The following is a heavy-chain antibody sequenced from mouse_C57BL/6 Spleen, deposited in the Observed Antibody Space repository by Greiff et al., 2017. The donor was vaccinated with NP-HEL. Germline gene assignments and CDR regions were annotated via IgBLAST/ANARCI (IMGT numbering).Heavy chain of an antibody. CDR2: INPNYGTT. J-gene: IGHJ2*01. CDR3: ARRGTVVATDYFDY. Sequence: EVQLQESGPELVKPGASVKISCKASGYSFTDYNMNWVKQSNGKSLEWIGVINPNYGTTSYNQKFKGKATLTVDQSSSTAYMQLNSLTSEDSAVYYCARRGTVVATDYFDYWGQGTTLTVSS. V-gene: IGHV1-39*01. D-gene: IGHD1-1*01. CDR1: GYSFTDYN.